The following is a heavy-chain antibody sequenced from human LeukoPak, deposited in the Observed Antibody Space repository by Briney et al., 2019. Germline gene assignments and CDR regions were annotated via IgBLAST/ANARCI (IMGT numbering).Heavy chain of an antibody. CDR3: ARARRGGYDY. J-gene: IGHJ4*02. CDR2: INHSGST. CDR1: GGSFSGYY. V-gene: IGHV4-34*01. Sequence: SETLSLTCAVYGGSFSGYYWSWIRQPPGKGLEWIGEINHSGSTNYNPSLKSRVTISVDTSKNQFSLKLSSVTAADTAVYYCARARRGGYDYWGQGTLVTVSS. D-gene: IGHD5-24*01.